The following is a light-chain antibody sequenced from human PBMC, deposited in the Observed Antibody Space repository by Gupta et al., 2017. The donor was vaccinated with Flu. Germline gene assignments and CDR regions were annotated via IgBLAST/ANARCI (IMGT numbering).Light chain of an antibody. Sequence: QTVVTQESSFSVSPGGTVTLTCGLSSGSVSTSSFPSWYQQTPGQAPRTLIYNTNSRSSGVPDRFSGSIVGNTAALTITGAQADDESDYYCARDVIGGIWVFGGGTKLTVL. J-gene: IGLJ3*02. CDR3: ARDVIGGIWV. CDR2: NTN. V-gene: IGLV8-61*01. CDR1: SGSVSTSSF.